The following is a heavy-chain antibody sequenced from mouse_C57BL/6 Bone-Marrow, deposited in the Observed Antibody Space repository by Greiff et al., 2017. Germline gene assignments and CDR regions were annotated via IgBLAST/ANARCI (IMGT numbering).Heavy chain of an antibody. CDR3: ARDPITTVVKGFAY. V-gene: IGHV5-4*01. Sequence: EVKLVESGGGLVKPGGSLKLSCAASGFTFSSYAMSWVRQTPEKRLEWVATISDGGSYTYYPDNVKGRFTISRDNAKNNLYLQMSHLKSEDTAMYYWARDPITTVVKGFAYWGQGTLVTVSA. D-gene: IGHD1-1*01. CDR1: GFTFSSYA. J-gene: IGHJ3*01. CDR2: ISDGGSYT.